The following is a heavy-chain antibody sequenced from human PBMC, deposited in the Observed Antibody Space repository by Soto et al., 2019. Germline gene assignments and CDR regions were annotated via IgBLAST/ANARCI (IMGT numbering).Heavy chain of an antibody. CDR1: GFTFSSYW. CDR2: IKQDGSEK. Sequence: GGSLRLSCAASGFTFSSYWMSWVRQAPGKGLEWVANIKQDGSEKYYVDSVKGRLTIARDNAKNSLYLQMNSLRAEDSAVYYCARGLWFGEFNWFDPWGQGTLVTVSS. CDR3: ARGLWFGEFNWFDP. J-gene: IGHJ5*02. D-gene: IGHD3-10*01. V-gene: IGHV3-7*01.